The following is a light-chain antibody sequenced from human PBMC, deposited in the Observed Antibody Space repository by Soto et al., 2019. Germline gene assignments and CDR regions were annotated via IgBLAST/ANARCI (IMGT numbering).Light chain of an antibody. CDR2: GAS. V-gene: IGKV3-20*01. CDR1: QSVSSN. Sequence: EIVMTQSPATLSVSPGERATLSCRASQSVSSNLAWYQQTPGQAPRLLIYGASTRATGIPDRFSGSGSGTDFSLTISRLEPEDFAVYYCQQYGSLPLTFGQGTKVEIK. CDR3: QQYGSLPLT. J-gene: IGKJ1*01.